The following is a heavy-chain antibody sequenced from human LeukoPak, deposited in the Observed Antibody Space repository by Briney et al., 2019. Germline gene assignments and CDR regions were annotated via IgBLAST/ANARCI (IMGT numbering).Heavy chain of an antibody. CDR3: AKDRSSYYYDSSGYSPFDY. D-gene: IGHD3-22*01. Sequence: GGSLRLSCAASGFTFSSYAMSWVRQAPGKGLEWVSGISGSGGSTSYADSVKGRFTISRANSKNTLYLQMNSLRAEDTAVYYCAKDRSSYYYDSSGYSPFDYWGQGTLVTVSS. V-gene: IGHV3-23*01. J-gene: IGHJ4*02. CDR2: ISGSGGST. CDR1: GFTFSSYA.